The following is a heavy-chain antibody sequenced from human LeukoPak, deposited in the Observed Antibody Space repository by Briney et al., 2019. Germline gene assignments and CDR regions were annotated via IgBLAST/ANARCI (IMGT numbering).Heavy chain of an antibody. D-gene: IGHD5-18*01. J-gene: IGHJ3*02. V-gene: IGHV1-46*01. CDR1: GYTFTSYY. Sequence: GASVKVSFKASGYTFTSYYMHWVRQAPGQGLEWMGIINPSGGSTSYAQKFQGRVTMTRDTSTSTVYMELSSLRSEDTAVYYCARDPRGYGDAFDIWGQGTMVTVSS. CDR3: ARDPRGYGDAFDI. CDR2: INPSGGST.